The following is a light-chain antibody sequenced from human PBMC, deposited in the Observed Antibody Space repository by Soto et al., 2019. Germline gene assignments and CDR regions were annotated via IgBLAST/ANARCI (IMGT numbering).Light chain of an antibody. Sequence: EIVLTQSPATLSVSPWERATLSCRASHSAASAVAWYQQKPGQAPRLLIYGASTRATGIPARFSGSGSGTEFTLTISSLQPEDFATYYCQQSYSTPNTFGQGTRLEIK. CDR2: GAS. V-gene: IGKV3-15*01. J-gene: IGKJ5*01. CDR1: HSAASA. CDR3: QQSYSTPNT.